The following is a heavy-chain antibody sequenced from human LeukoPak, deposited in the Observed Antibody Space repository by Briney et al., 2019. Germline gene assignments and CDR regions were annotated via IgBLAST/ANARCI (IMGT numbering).Heavy chain of an antibody. CDR3: ARDTWELTLDY. CDR2: IYHSGST. Sequence: SQTLSLTCTVSGGSISSGGYYWSWIRQPPGKGLEWIGYIYHSGSTYYNPSLKSRVTISVDRSKNQFSLKLSSVTAADTAVYYCARDTWELTLDYWGQGTLVTVSS. D-gene: IGHD1-26*01. J-gene: IGHJ4*02. V-gene: IGHV4-30-2*01. CDR1: GGSISSGGYY.